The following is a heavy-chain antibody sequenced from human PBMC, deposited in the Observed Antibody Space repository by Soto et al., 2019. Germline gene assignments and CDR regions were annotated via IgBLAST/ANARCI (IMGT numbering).Heavy chain of an antibody. D-gene: IGHD2-2*03. J-gene: IGHJ4*02. Sequence: GGSLRLSCAASGITFSSYWMSWFRQAPGKGLQWAANIKQDGSEKYYVDSVKGRFTISRDNARNSLYLQMNSLRAEDTAVYYCARQRWIELRYFDYWGQGTLVTVSS. CDR1: GITFSSYW. V-gene: IGHV3-7*03. CDR3: ARQRWIELRYFDY. CDR2: IKQDGSEK.